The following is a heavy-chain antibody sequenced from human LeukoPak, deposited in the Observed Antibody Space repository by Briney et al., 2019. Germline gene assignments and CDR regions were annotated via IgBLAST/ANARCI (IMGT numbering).Heavy chain of an antibody. CDR2: IYYSGST. Sequence: SETLSLTCTVSGGSISSSSYYWGWIRQPPGKGLEWIGSIYYSGSTYYNPSLKSRVTISVDTSKNQFSLKLSSVTAADTAVYYCARDFPTRGYWGQGTLVTVSS. V-gene: IGHV4-39*07. CDR3: ARDFPTRGY. CDR1: GGSISSSSYY. J-gene: IGHJ4*02. D-gene: IGHD1-26*01.